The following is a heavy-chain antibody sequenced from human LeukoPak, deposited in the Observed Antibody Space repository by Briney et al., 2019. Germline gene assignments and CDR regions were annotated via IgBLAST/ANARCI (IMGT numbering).Heavy chain of an antibody. V-gene: IGHV4-39*01. CDR3: AYGSNSAADH. J-gene: IGHJ4*02. Sequence: SETLSLTCTISGGSISSWTYYWGWIRQPPGKGLEWIGTIYYGGTNYYNPSLKSRVTISVDTSKNQFSLNLNSVTAADTAVYYCAYGSNSAADHWGQGTLVTVSS. CDR2: IYYGGTN. CDR1: GGSISSWTYY. D-gene: IGHD4-23*01.